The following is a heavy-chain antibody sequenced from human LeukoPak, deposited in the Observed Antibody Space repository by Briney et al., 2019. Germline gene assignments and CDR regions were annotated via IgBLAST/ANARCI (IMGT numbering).Heavy chain of an antibody. Sequence: GASVKVSCKASGYTFIAYYMHWVRQAPGQGLEWVGWINPNSGATSYAQKFQGRITMTRDTSISTAYMELSRLRSDDTAVYYCVNHDFGYGMDVWGQGTTVTVSS. V-gene: IGHV1-2*02. CDR3: VNHDFGYGMDV. D-gene: IGHD3-3*01. CDR2: INPNSGAT. J-gene: IGHJ6*02. CDR1: GYTFIAYY.